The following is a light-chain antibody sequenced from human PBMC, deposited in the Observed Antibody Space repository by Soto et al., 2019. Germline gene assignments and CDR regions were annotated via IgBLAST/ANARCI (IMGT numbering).Light chain of an antibody. CDR2: KAS. CDR3: QQYNSYT. CDR1: QSISNW. V-gene: IGKV1-5*03. J-gene: IGKJ1*01. Sequence: DIQMTQSPSTLSASVGDRVTITCRASQSISNWLAWYQQKPGKAPKLLIYKASSLESGVPSRFSGSGSGAEFTLTISSLQTDDFATYYCQQYNSYTFGQGTKVEIK.